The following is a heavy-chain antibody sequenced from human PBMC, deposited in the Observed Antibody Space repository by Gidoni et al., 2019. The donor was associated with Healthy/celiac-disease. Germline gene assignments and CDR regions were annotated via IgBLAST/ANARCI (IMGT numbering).Heavy chain of an antibody. V-gene: IGHV3-33*01. Sequence: QVQLVESGGGVVQPGRSLRLSCAAAGFTFSSDGMHWVRQAPGKGLEGVAVIWYDGSNKYYADSVKGRFTTARDNSKNTLYLQMNSLRAEDTAVYYCARDHFPRIAAAINTWGQGTLVTVSS. D-gene: IGHD6-13*01. J-gene: IGHJ5*02. CDR3: ARDHFPRIAAAINT. CDR2: IWYDGSNK. CDR1: GFTFSSDG.